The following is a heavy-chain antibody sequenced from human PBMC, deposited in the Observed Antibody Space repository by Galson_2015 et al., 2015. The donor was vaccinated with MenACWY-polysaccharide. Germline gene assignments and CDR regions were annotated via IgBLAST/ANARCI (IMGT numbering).Heavy chain of an antibody. V-gene: IGHV6-1*01. CDR2: TYYKSKWFN. J-gene: IGHJ6*02. D-gene: IGHD2-8*02. CDR1: GDSVSSHSAA. Sequence: CAISGDSVSSHSAAWNWIRQSPSRGLEWLGRTYYKSKWFNDYAVSVKSRIIINPDTSKNQFSLQLHSVTPEGTAVYYCARDLLVGKYLHGLELWGQGTPVTV. CDR3: ARDLLVGKYLHGLEL.